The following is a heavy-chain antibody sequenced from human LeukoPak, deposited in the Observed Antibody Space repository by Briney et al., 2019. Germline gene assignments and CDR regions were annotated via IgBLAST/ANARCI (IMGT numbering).Heavy chain of an antibody. Sequence: PSETLSLTCAVSGGSLNGHYWSWIRPPPGKGVGWIGDIYYTGRNNYNPSLKSRVTISVDTSKNHLSLNLTSVLAADTAMYYCARRDSGWNYFDYWGQGNLVTVSS. V-gene: IGHV4-59*08. J-gene: IGHJ4*02. CDR3: ARRDSGWNYFDY. CDR1: GGSLNGHY. CDR2: IYYTGRN. D-gene: IGHD5-12*01.